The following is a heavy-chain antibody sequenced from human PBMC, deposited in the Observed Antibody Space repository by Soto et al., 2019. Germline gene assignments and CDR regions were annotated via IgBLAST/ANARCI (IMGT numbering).Heavy chain of an antibody. CDR2: IYYSGST. CDR1: GGSISSSSYY. V-gene: IGHV4-39*01. D-gene: IGHD2-2*01. CDR3: ASPILKPDNWFDP. Sequence: PSETLSLTCTVSGGSISSSSYYWGWIRQPPGKGLEWIGRIYYSGSTYYNPSLKSRVTISVDTSKNQFSLKLSSVTAADTAVYYCASPILKPDNWFDPWGQGALVTVSS. J-gene: IGHJ5*02.